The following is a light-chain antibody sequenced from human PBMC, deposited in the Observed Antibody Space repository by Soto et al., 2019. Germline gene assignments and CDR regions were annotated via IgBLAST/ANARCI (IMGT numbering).Light chain of an antibody. CDR3: QQYKSYSWT. CDR1: QSISSW. Sequence: GDRVTITCRASQSISSWLAWYQQKPGKAPKLLIYDASSLESGVPSRFSGSGSGTEFTLPISSLQPDDFATYHCQQYKSYSWTFGQGTKVEIK. V-gene: IGKV1-5*01. J-gene: IGKJ1*01. CDR2: DAS.